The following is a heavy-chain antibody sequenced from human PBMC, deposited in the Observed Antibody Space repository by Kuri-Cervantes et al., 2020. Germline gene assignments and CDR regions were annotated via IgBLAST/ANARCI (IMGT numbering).Heavy chain of an antibody. J-gene: IGHJ4*02. Sequence: GESLKISCAASGFTFSDYYMSWIRQAPGKGLEWVSYISSSGSTIYYADSVKGRFTISRDNAKHSLYLQMNSLRAEDTAVYYCARDSGSYPDYWGQGTLVTVSS. D-gene: IGHD1-26*01. V-gene: IGHV3-11*01. CDR1: GFTFSDYY. CDR3: ARDSGSYPDY. CDR2: ISSSGSTI.